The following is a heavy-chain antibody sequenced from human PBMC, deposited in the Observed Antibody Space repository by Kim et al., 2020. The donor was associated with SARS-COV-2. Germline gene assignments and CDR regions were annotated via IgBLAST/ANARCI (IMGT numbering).Heavy chain of an antibody. CDR3: ARLRGGGGDQF. CDR2: IHYSGII. Sequence: SETLSLTCTVSGGSISTYYWGWIRQPPGEGLEWIGYIHYSGIINYNPSLKNRLTILLDTSENQFSLKLNSVTAADTALYYFARLRGGGGDQFWGLGTLVT. V-gene: IGHV4-59*08. D-gene: IGHD2-21*02. J-gene: IGHJ3*01. CDR1: GGSISTYY.